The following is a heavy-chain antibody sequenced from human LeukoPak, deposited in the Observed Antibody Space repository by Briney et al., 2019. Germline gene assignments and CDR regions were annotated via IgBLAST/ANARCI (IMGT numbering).Heavy chain of an antibody. CDR1: GFTFSSYE. Sequence: GGSLRLSCAASGFTFSSYEMNWVRQAPGKGLEWVSYISSSGSTISYADSVKGRFTISRDNAKNSLYLQMNSLRPEDTALYYCAKSLYGDYVGYFDSWGQGTQVTVSS. CDR3: AKSLYGDYVGYFDS. V-gene: IGHV3-48*03. CDR2: ISSSGSTI. D-gene: IGHD4-17*01. J-gene: IGHJ4*02.